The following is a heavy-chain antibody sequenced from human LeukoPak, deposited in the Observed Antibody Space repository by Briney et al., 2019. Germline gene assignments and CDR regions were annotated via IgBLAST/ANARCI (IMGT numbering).Heavy chain of an antibody. CDR1: GFTFSSYA. Sequence: GGSLRLSCAASGFTFSSYAMSWVRQAPGKGLEWVSAISGSGGSTYYADSVKGRFTISRDNSKNTLYLQMNSLRAEDTAVYYCARQPGKQLVPLGHYYYGMDVWGQGTTVTVSS. D-gene: IGHD6-6*01. CDR3: ARQPGKQLVPLGHYYYGMDV. V-gene: IGHV3-23*01. J-gene: IGHJ6*02. CDR2: ISGSGGST.